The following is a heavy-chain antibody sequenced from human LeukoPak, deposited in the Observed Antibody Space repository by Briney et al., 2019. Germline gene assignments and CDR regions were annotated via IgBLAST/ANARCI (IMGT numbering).Heavy chain of an antibody. CDR3: ARGDVGAFDI. D-gene: IGHD2-21*02. CDR2: IYHSGST. CDR1: GYSISSGYY. V-gene: IGHV4-38-2*01. Sequence: SETLSLSCAESGYSISSGYYWGWIRQPPGKGLEWIGSIYHSGSTYYNPSLKSRVTISVDTSKNQFSLKLSSVTAADTAVYYCARGDVGAFDIWGQGTMVTVSS. J-gene: IGHJ3*02.